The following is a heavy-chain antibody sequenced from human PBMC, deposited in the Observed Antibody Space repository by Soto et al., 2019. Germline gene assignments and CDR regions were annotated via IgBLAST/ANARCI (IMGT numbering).Heavy chain of an antibody. V-gene: IGHV3-53*01. Sequence: GGSLRLSCVVSGFTFSNAWMTCVRQAPGKGLEWVSIIYSSGGTYYADSVKGRFTISRDNSKNTLYLQTDSLRAEDTAVYYCARGESKRRFDYWGQGALVTVSS. CDR3: ARGESKRRFDY. D-gene: IGHD1-26*01. CDR2: IYSSGGT. J-gene: IGHJ4*02. CDR1: GFTFSNAW.